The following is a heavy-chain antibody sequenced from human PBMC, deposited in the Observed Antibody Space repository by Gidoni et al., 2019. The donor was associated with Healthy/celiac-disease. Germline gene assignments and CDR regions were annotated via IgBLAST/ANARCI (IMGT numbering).Heavy chain of an antibody. V-gene: IGHV4-4*07. J-gene: IGHJ5*02. Sequence: HVQLQESCPGLVKPSETLSLTCTGSGGSISSDYWSWLRQPAGKGLELIGRIYTSGSTNYNPSLKSRVTMSVDTSKNQFSLKLSSVTAAATAVYYCAREGGYSYGSWFDPWGQGTLVTVSS. D-gene: IGHD5-18*01. CDR1: GGSISSDY. CDR3: AREGGYSYGSWFDP. CDR2: IYTSGST.